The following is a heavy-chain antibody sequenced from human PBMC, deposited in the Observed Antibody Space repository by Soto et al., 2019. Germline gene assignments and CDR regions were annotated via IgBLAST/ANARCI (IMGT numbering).Heavy chain of an antibody. CDR2: INAANGYT. CDR3: ARGGGLDD. D-gene: IGHD3-10*01. J-gene: IGHJ4*02. V-gene: IGHV1-3*01. CDR1: GYSFTSFP. Sequence: QVQLVQSGAEVKKPGASVKVSCKASGYSFTSFPIHWVRQAPGQGLACMGWINAANGYTRYSQKFQGRVTITRDTPATTAYMDLSSLTSEDTAVYYCARGGGLDDWGQGTLITVSS.